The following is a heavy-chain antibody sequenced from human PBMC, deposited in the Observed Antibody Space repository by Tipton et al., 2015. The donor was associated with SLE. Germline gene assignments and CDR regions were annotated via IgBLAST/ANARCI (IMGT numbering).Heavy chain of an antibody. CDR3: ARDERDPAYSSSWLGNFDL. CDR2: IYPSGGST. J-gene: IGHJ2*01. D-gene: IGHD6-13*01. V-gene: IGHV1-46*01. CDR1: GYTFTSYD. Sequence: QLVQSGPEVKKPGASVKVSCKASGYTFTSYDINWVRQATGQGLEWMGIIYPSGGSTSYAQKFQGRVTMTRDTSTSTVYMELSSLRSEDTAVYYCARDERDPAYSSSWLGNFDLWGRGTLVTVSS.